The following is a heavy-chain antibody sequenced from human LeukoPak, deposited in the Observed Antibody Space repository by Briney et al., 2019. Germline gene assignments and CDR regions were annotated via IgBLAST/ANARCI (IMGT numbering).Heavy chain of an antibody. CDR2: IYSGGNT. J-gene: IGHJ4*02. Sequence: GGSLRLSCVASGFTVSTNYMSWVRQAPGKGLGWSSAIYSGGNTSYADCVKGRCTISRDNSKNTLYLQMNSLRVEDTAVYYCAKDQVSLAGRASYIDCWGQGTLVTVSS. D-gene: IGHD6-19*01. CDR1: GFTVSTNY. CDR3: AKDQVSLAGRASYIDC. V-gene: IGHV3-53*01.